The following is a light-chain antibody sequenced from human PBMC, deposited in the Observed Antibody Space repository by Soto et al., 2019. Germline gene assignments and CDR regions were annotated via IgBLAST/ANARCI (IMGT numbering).Light chain of an antibody. CDR3: QQYNSYSWT. CDR1: QSISSW. CDR2: DAS. V-gene: IGKV1-5*01. Sequence: DIQMTQSPSTLSASVGDRVTITCRASQSISSWLAWYQQKPGKAPKLLIYDASSLESGVPSRFSGSGSGTEFTLTISSLQPDDFATYYSQQYNSYSWTFGPGTKVEIK. J-gene: IGKJ1*01.